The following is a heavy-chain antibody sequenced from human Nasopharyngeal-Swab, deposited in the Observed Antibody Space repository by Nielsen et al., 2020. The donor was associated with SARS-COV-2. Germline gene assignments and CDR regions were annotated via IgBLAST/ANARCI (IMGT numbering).Heavy chain of an antibody. Sequence: WIRQPPGKGLEWIGYIYYSGSTNYNPSLKSRVTISVDTSKNQFSLKLSSVTAADTAVYYCARLRNYDSSSYSTYYFDYWGQGTLVTVSS. D-gene: IGHD3-22*01. CDR3: ARLRNYDSSSYSTYYFDY. CDR2: IYYSGST. J-gene: IGHJ4*02. V-gene: IGHV4-61*07.